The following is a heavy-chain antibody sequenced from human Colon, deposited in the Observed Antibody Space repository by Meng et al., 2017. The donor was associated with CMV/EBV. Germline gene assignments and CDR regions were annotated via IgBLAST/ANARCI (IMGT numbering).Heavy chain of an antibody. Sequence: HLHGYGPGLVKPSETASLTCTVSGGSISIYCWSWIRQPPGKGLESIGYMCYSGDNNYNPSLRSRVTISGDTSKNQFSLKLNSVTAADTAVYYCALRGSAAGTFQHWGQGTLVTVFS. D-gene: IGHD6-13*01. CDR1: GGSISIYC. CDR3: ALRGSAAGTFQH. J-gene: IGHJ1*01. CDR2: MCYSGDN. V-gene: IGHV4-59*01.